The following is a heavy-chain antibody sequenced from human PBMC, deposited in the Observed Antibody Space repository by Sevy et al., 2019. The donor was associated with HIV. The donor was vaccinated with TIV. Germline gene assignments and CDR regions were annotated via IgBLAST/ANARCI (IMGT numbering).Heavy chain of an antibody. CDR2: ISSSSSYI. Sequence: GGSLRLSCAASGFTFSSYSMNWVRQAPGKGLEWVSSISSSSSYIYYADSVKGRFTISRDNAKNSLYLQMNSLRAEDTAVYYCARIAGWTGAYSSGYPTPDYYGMDVWGQRTTVTVSS. CDR3: ARIAGWTGAYSSGYPTPDYYGMDV. V-gene: IGHV3-21*01. D-gene: IGHD3-22*01. CDR1: GFTFSSYS. J-gene: IGHJ6*02.